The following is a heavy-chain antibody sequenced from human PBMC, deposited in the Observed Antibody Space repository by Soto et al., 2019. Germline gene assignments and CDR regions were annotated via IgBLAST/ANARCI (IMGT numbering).Heavy chain of an antibody. D-gene: IGHD3-22*01. J-gene: IGHJ6*02. V-gene: IGHV3-11*01. Sequence: GGSLRLSCAASGLTFSDYYMSWIRQAPGKGLEWVSYISSSVSTIYYADSVKGRFTISRDNAKNSLYLQMNSLRAEDTAVYYCARFDSSGYYDYYYYGMDVWGQGTRVTVSS. CDR3: ARFDSSGYYDYYYYGMDV. CDR2: ISSSVSTI. CDR1: GLTFSDYY.